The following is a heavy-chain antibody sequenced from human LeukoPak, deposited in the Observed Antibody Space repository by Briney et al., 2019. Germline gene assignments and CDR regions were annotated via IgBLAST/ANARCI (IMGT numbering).Heavy chain of an antibody. J-gene: IGHJ3*02. V-gene: IGHV1-69*06. D-gene: IGHD2-21*02. CDR2: IIHIFGTA. Sequence: SVKVSCAASGGTFSSYAISWVGQPPGQGGEGMGGIIHIFGTANYAQTFQGRVTITADKSTTTAYMELSSLSSENTAVYYAAREAGFTVVTSWQVGAGDAFDIWGQGTMVTVSS. CDR1: GGTFSSYA. CDR3: AREAGFTVVTSWQVGAGDAFDI.